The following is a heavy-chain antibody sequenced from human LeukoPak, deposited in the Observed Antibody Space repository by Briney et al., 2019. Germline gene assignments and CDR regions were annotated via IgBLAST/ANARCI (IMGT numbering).Heavy chain of an antibody. V-gene: IGHV3-30*02. CDR1: GFTFSSSG. Sequence: GGSLRLSCSASGFTFSSSGMHWVRQAAGKGLEWVAFIHYDGSKKHNADSVKGRFTISRDNSKNTLYLQMNSLRAEDTAVYCCAKDPGGYYYDSSGYSYWGQGTLVTVSS. J-gene: IGHJ4*02. D-gene: IGHD3-22*01. CDR3: AKDPGGYYYDSSGYSY. CDR2: IHYDGSKK.